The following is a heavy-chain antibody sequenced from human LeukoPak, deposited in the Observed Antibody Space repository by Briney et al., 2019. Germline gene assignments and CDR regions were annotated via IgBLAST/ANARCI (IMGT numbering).Heavy chain of an antibody. D-gene: IGHD1-14*01. V-gene: IGHV1-2*02. J-gene: IGHJ6*03. CDR1: GYTFTGYY. Sequence: ASVKVSCKASGYTFTGYYMHWVRQAPGQGLEWLEWINPNSGGTQYAQKFQGRVTMTRDTSISTAYMELSRLRSDDTAVYYCAREYKESYYYYYMDVWGKGTTVTVSS. CDR2: INPNSGGT. CDR3: AREYKESYYYYYMDV.